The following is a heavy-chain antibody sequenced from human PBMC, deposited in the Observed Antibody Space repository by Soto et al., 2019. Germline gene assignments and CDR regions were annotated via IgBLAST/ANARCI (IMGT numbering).Heavy chain of an antibody. CDR1: GGSFSGYY. Sequence: SETLSLTCAVYGGSFSGYYWSWIRQPPGKGLEWIGEINHSGSTNYNPSLKSRVTISVDTSKNQFSLKLSSVTAADTAVYYCARVPIVGATIGGYFDYWGQGTLVTVS. CDR3: ARVPIVGATIGGYFDY. CDR2: INHSGST. D-gene: IGHD1-26*01. J-gene: IGHJ4*02. V-gene: IGHV4-34*01.